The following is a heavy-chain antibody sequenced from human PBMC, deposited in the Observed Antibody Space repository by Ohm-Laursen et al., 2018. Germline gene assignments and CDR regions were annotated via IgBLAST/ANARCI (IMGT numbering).Heavy chain of an antibody. CDR2: ISGSGDNT. CDR3: AKEVRPGVPNDPFDY. V-gene: IGHV3-23*01. CDR1: GFTFSSYV. Sequence: SLRLSCAASGFTFSSYVMSWVRQAPGKGLEWVSEISGSGDNTYYADSVWGRFTISRDNSKNTVYLQMNSLRAEDTAVYYCAKEVRPGVPNDPFDYWGQGTLVTVSS. D-gene: IGHD2-8*01. J-gene: IGHJ4*02.